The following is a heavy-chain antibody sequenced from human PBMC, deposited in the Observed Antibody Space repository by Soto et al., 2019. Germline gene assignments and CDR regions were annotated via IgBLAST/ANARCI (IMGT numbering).Heavy chain of an antibody. J-gene: IGHJ5*02. Sequence: PSETQSLTCTVSGGKISSSRYYWGWIRQPPGKGLEWIGSIYYSGSTYYNPSLKSRVTISVDTSKNQFSLKLSSVTAADTAVYYCARLRGSIAMVRGVRLGWFDPWGQGTLVTVSS. CDR1: GGKISSSRYY. V-gene: IGHV4-39*01. CDR3: ARLRGSIAMVRGVRLGWFDP. CDR2: IYYSGST. D-gene: IGHD3-10*01.